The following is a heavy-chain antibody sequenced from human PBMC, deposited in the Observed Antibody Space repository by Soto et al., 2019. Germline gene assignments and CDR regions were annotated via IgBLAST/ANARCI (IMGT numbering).Heavy chain of an antibody. CDR1: GFTFSTYD. Sequence: QAQLVQSGAEVKKPGASVTVSCKASGFTFSTYDIHWVRQATGQGLEWMGWMNPNTGNSGSAQKFQGRVTMTRNTSITTAYMEVSSLRSDDTAVYFCGRRKERAGPHHFDLGGQGTLVTVSS. V-gene: IGHV1-8*01. J-gene: IGHJ4*02. CDR2: MNPNTGNS. D-gene: IGHD3-9*01. CDR3: GRRKERAGPHHFDL.